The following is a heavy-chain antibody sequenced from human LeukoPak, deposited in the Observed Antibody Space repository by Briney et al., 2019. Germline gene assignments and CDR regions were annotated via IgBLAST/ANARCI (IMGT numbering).Heavy chain of an antibody. CDR3: AGAYSAGWFTY. CDR1: GFTFSSYR. D-gene: IGHD3-16*01. J-gene: IGHJ4*02. Sequence: GGSLRLSCAASGFTFSSYRMTWVRQAPGKGLEWVSTISGSGAGTYYADSVKGRFTISRDDSKNTLYLQMSGLRADDTAVYYCAGAYSAGWFTYWGQGTPVTVSS. CDR2: ISGSGAGT. V-gene: IGHV3-23*01.